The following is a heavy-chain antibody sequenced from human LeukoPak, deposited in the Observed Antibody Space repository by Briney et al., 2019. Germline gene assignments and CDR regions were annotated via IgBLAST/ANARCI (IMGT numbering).Heavy chain of an antibody. J-gene: IGHJ3*02. V-gene: IGHV3-7*01. D-gene: IGHD3-10*01. CDR2: IEEDETAK. CDR1: GFTFSSSW. Sequence: PGRSLRLSCAASGFTFSSSWMAWVRQAPGKGLEWVGNIEEDETAKNYVVSVRGRFTISRDNAKNSLYLQMNSLRGEDTAVYYCAKDYYYGSGSPGTDAFDIWGQGTMVTVSS. CDR3: AKDYYYGSGSPGTDAFDI.